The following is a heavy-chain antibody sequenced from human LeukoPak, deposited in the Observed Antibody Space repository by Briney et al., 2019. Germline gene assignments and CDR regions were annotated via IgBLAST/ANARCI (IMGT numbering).Heavy chain of an antibody. CDR3: AREARVAVAGTQGRFDP. V-gene: IGHV4-59*01. Sequence: PSETLSLTCTVSGGSMINYFWNWIRKTPGKGLEWIGYSYYSGNTNYNPSLKSRVTISVDTSKNQFSLKLSSVTAADTAVYYCAREARVAVAGTQGRFDPWGQGTLVTVSS. CDR1: GGSMINYF. J-gene: IGHJ5*02. D-gene: IGHD6-19*01. CDR2: SYYSGNT.